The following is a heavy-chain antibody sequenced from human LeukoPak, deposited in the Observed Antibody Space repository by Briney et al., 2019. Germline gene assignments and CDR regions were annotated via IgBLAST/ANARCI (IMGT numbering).Heavy chain of an antibody. D-gene: IGHD3-10*01. Sequence: GGSLRLSCAASGFTFSSYAMSWVRQAPGKGLEWVSAISGSRSNTYYADSVKGRFTISRDNSKNTLYLQTNSLRADDTAVYYCASQRGGIDYWGQGTLVTVSS. CDR1: GFTFSSYA. V-gene: IGHV3-23*01. CDR3: ASQRGGIDY. CDR2: ISGSRSNT. J-gene: IGHJ4*02.